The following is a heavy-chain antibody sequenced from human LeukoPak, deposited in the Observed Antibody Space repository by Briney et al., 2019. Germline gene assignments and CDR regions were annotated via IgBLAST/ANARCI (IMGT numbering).Heavy chain of an antibody. CDR2: IYYSGST. Sequence: SETLSLTCTVSGGSISSSSYYWGWIRQPPGKGLEWIGSIYYSGSTYYNPSLKSRVTISVDTSKNQFSLTLSSVTAADTAVYYCARLSIAARPRDYWGQGTLVTVSS. J-gene: IGHJ4*02. V-gene: IGHV4-39*01. D-gene: IGHD6-6*01. CDR1: GGSISSSSYY. CDR3: ARLSIAARPRDY.